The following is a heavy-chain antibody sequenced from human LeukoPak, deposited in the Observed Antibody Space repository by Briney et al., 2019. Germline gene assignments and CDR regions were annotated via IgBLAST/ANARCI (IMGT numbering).Heavy chain of an antibody. CDR1: GFPFNEVW. D-gene: IGHD1-14*01. V-gene: IGHV3-48*01. J-gene: IGHJ3*02. CDR3: ASRSTMGRAFDI. Sequence: PGGSLRLSCAASGFPFNEVWMSWVRQAPGKGLEWVSYISSGSSTMYYADSVKGRFTISRDYAKNLLYLQMNSLRPEDTAVYYCASRSTMGRAFDIWGQGTMVTVSS. CDR2: ISSGSSTM.